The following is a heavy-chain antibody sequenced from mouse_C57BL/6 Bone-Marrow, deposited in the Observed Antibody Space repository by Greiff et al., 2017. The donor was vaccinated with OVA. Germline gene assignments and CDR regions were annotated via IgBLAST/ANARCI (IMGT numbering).Heavy chain of an antibody. V-gene: IGHV1-81*01. CDR3: ARPSGTIFAY. Sequence: VQLKQSGAELARPGASVKLSCKASGYTFTSYGISWVKQRTGQGLEWIGEIYPRSGNTYYNEKFKGKATLTADKSSSTAYMELRSLTSEDSAVYFCARPSGTIFAYWGQGTLVTVSA. CDR2: IYPRSGNT. D-gene: IGHD4-1*01. J-gene: IGHJ3*01. CDR1: GYTFTSYG.